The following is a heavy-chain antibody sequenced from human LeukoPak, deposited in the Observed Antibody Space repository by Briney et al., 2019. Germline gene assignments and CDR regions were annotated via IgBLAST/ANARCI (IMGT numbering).Heavy chain of an antibody. CDR2: MYHTGST. CDR3: ARVIGGRWELLSRYYYMDV. Sequence: SETLSLTCTVSGYSMSSGYYWGWIRQPPERGLEWIGSMYHTGSTYYNPSLKSRVTISVDTSKNQFSLKLSSVTAADTAVYYCARVIGGRWELLSRYYYMDVWGKGTTVTVSS. CDR1: GYSMSSGYY. J-gene: IGHJ6*03. D-gene: IGHD1-26*01. V-gene: IGHV4-38-2*02.